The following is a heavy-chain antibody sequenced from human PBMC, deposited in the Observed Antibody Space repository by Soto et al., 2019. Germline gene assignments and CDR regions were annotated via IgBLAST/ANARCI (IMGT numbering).Heavy chain of an antibody. CDR1: GFTFSSYA. CDR3: ARDRGYSGYEREVFDF. D-gene: IGHD5-12*01. V-gene: IGHV3-23*01. Sequence: EVQLLQSGGGLVQPGGSLRLSCVASGFTFSSYAMNWVRQAPGKGPEWVSSISATGGSAYYADSVKGRFTISRDNSKNTLYLQMDSLRADDTAVYYCARDRGYSGYEREVFDFWGQGTLFTVSS. J-gene: IGHJ4*02. CDR2: ISATGGSA.